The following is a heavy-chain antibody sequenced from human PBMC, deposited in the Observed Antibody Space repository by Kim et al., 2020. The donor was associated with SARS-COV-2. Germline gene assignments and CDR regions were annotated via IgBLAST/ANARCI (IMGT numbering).Heavy chain of an antibody. CDR2: ISYDGSNK. Sequence: GGSLRLSCAASGFTFSSYAMHWVRQAPGKGLEWVAVISYDGSNKYYADSVKGRFTISRDNSKNTLYLQMNSLRAEDTAVYYCARDGAVFRGYGSGSYYPGVHWGQGTMVTVSS. CDR1: GFTFSSYA. D-gene: IGHD3-10*01. J-gene: IGHJ3*01. CDR3: ARDGAVFRGYGSGSYYPGVH. V-gene: IGHV3-30*04.